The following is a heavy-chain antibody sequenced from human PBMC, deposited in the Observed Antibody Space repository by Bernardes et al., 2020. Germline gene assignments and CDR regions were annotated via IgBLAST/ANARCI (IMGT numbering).Heavy chain of an antibody. CDR3: ARVLISGSYWVAFDI. CDR1: GYTFTSYG. D-gene: IGHD1-26*01. V-gene: IGHV1-18*01. CDR2: ISAYNGNT. J-gene: IGHJ3*02. Sequence: ASLKVSCKASGYTFTSYGISWVRQAPGQGLEWMGWISAYNGNTNHAQKLQGRVTMTTDTSTSTAYMELRSLRSDDTAVYYCARVLISGSYWVAFDIWGQGTMVTVSS.